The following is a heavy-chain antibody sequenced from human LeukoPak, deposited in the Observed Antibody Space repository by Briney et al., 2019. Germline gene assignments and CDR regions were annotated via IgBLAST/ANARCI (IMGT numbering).Heavy chain of an antibody. D-gene: IGHD4-11*01. CDR2: IYYSGST. CDR3: ASSDTVTDANWFDP. CDR1: GGSISSYY. J-gene: IGHJ5*02. V-gene: IGHV4-59*01. Sequence: KPSETLSLTCTVSGGSISSYYWGWIRQPPGKGLEWIGYIYYSGSTNYNPSLKSRVTISVDTSKNQFSLKLSSVTAADTAVYYCASSDTVTDANWFDPWGQGTLVTVSS.